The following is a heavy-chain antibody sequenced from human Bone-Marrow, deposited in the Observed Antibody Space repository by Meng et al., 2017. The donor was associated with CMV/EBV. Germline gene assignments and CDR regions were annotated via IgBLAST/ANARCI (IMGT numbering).Heavy chain of an antibody. D-gene: IGHD3-3*01. CDR3: ARSGGYDFWSGYPQRWDGMDV. CDR2: IYYSGST. J-gene: IGHJ6*02. Sequence: GSLRLSCTVSGGSISSYYWSWIRQPPGKGLEWIGYIYYSGSTNYNPSLKSRVTISVDTSKNQFSLKLSSVTAADTAVYYCARSGGYDFWSGYPQRWDGMDVWGQGNTVNFAS. V-gene: IGHV4-59*01. CDR1: GGSISSYY.